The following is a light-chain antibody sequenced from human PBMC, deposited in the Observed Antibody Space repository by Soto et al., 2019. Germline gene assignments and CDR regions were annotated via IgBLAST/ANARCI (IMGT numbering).Light chain of an antibody. V-gene: IGLV2-14*01. CDR3: SSYTSSSPYV. CDR1: SSDVGDYNY. CDR2: EVS. J-gene: IGLJ1*01. Sequence: QSALTQPASVSGSPGQSITISCTGTSSDVGDYNYVSWYQQHPGEAPKLMIFEVSYRPSGVSNRFSGSKSGNTASLTISGLQAEDEADYYCSSYTSSSPYVFGTGTKVTVL.